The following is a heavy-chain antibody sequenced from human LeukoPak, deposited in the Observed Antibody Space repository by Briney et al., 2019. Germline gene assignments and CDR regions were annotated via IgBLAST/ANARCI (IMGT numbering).Heavy chain of an antibody. V-gene: IGHV3-48*02. D-gene: IGHD3-22*01. CDR2: ISSSSSTI. J-gene: IGHJ4*02. Sequence: GGSLRLSCAASGFTFSSYSMNWVRQAPGKGLEWVSYISSSSSTIYYADSVKGRFTISRDNAKNSLYLQMNSLRDEDTAVYYCAKETSYYYDGTGYIDYWGQGALVTVSS. CDR1: GFTFSSYS. CDR3: AKETSYYYDGTGYIDY.